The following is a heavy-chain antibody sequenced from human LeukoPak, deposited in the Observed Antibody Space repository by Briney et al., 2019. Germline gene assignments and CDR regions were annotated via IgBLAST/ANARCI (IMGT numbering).Heavy chain of an antibody. CDR1: GYTFTNSY. Sequence: ASVKVSCKASGYTFTNSYMHWVRQAPGQGLQWMGIINPSGGSTSYAQKFQGRVTMTRDTSTSTVYMELSSLRSEDTAVYYCAREVVGAYFDYWGQGTLVTVSS. CDR2: INPSGGST. J-gene: IGHJ4*02. D-gene: IGHD1-26*01. V-gene: IGHV1-46*01. CDR3: AREVVGAYFDY.